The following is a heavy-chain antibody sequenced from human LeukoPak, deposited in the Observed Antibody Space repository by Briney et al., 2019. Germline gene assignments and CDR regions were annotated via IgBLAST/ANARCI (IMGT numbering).Heavy chain of an antibody. Sequence: SVKVSCKASGGTFSSYAFSWVRQAPGQGLEWMGGIIPIVGTTNYAQMFQGRVTITADESTSTAYMELSSLRSEDTAVYYCARGRGYSYGPKEPWGQGTLVTVSS. J-gene: IGHJ5*02. CDR1: GGTFSSYA. CDR3: ARGRGYSYGPKEP. CDR2: IIPIVGTT. V-gene: IGHV1-69*13. D-gene: IGHD5-18*01.